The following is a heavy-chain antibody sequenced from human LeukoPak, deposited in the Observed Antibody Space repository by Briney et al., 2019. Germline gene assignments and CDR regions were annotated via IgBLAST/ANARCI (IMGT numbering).Heavy chain of an antibody. CDR3: ARGADCSGGSCYPEHAFDI. D-gene: IGHD2-15*01. V-gene: IGHV4-59*01. CDR1: GDSITSYY. CDR2: IYYSGST. J-gene: IGHJ3*02. Sequence: SETLSLTCIVSGDSITSYYWTWIRQPPGKGLEWIGYIYYSGSTNYNPSLKSRVTISVDTSKNQFSLKLSSVTAADTAVYYCARGADCSGGSCYPEHAFDIWGQGTMVTVSS.